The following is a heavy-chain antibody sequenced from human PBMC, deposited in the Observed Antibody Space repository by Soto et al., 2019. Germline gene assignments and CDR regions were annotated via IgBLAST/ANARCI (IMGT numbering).Heavy chain of an antibody. J-gene: IGHJ4*02. D-gene: IGHD3-3*01. Sequence: QVQLEQSGAEVKKPGASVKVSCKASGYTFIGRYMHWVPQTPGQGLEWMGWINPDTGATNSAQKFHGRVTLSRDASITTVYMDLSSLTPDDTSVYSCASVGQTTNFGVDLMRHWGQGTLVAGSS. V-gene: IGHV1-2*02. CDR1: GYTFIGRY. CDR2: INPDTGAT. CDR3: ASVGQTTNFGVDLMRH.